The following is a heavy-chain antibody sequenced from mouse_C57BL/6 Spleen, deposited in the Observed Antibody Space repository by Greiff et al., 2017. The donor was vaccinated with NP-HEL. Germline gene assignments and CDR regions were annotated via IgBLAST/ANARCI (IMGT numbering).Heavy chain of an antibody. CDR1: GYTFTDYN. D-gene: IGHD1-1*01. J-gene: IGHJ1*03. CDR3: ARTDYGSSYGYFDV. Sequence: VQLQQSGPALVKPGASVKMSCKASGYTFTDYNMPWVKQSHGKSLEWIGSITPNNGGPSYNQTFKGKATLTVNKSSSTADMELRSLTSEDSAVYYWARTDYGSSYGYFDVWGTGTTVTVSS. V-gene: IGHV1-22*01. CDR2: ITPNNGGP.